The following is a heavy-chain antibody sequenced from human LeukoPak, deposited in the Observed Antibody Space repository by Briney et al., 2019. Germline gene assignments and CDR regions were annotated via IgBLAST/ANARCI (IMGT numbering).Heavy chain of an antibody. CDR1: GGSISRYY. J-gene: IGHJ4*02. CDR2: IYYSGNT. Sequence: SETLSLTCTVSGGSISRYYWSWIRRPPGKGLEWIGYIYYSGNTNYNPSLKGRVTISVDTSKNQFSLKLSSVTAADTAVYYCARVRYSSGWYPFDYWGQRTLVTVSS. CDR3: ARVRYSSGWYPFDY. D-gene: IGHD6-19*01. V-gene: IGHV4-59*01.